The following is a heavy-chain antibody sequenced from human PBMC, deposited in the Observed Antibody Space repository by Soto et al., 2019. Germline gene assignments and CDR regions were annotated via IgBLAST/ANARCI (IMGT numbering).Heavy chain of an antibody. CDR3: ARVVGATDKAYGMDV. CDR1: GFTFSSYA. CDR2: ISYDGSKK. J-gene: IGHJ6*02. D-gene: IGHD1-26*01. V-gene: IGHV3-30-3*01. Sequence: GGSLRLSCAASGFTFSSYAMRWVRQAPGKGLEWVAVISYDGSKKYYADSVKGRFTISRDNSKNTLCLTMNSLRAEDWAVYYCARVVGATDKAYGMDVWGQGTTVTVSS.